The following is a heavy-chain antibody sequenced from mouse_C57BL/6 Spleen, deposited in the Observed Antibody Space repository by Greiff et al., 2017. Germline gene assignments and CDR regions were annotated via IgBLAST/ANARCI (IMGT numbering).Heavy chain of an antibody. J-gene: IGHJ4*01. Sequence: QVQLQQSGPELVKPGASVKLSCKASGYTFTSYDINWVKQRPGQGLEWIGWIYPRDGSTKYNEKFKGKATLTVDTSSSTAYMELHSLTSEDSAVYFCARGIIYYGNYEDAMDYWGQGTSVTVSS. CDR1: GYTFTSYD. CDR3: ARGIIYYGNYEDAMDY. V-gene: IGHV1-85*01. CDR2: IYPRDGST. D-gene: IGHD2-1*01.